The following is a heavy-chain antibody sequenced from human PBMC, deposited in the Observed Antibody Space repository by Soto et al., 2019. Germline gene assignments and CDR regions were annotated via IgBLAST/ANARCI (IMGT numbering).Heavy chain of an antibody. V-gene: IGHV3-30-3*01. CDR1: GFTFSTYV. Sequence: PGGSLRLSCAASGFTFSTYVVHSVRQAPGEGLEWVAVISYDGSNEYYADSVKGRFTISRDNSKNTLYLQMNSLRAEDTAVYYCARDMRSGFWSGYYTGIFDSWGQGTPVTVSS. CDR3: ARDMRSGFWSGYYTGIFDS. CDR2: ISYDGSNE. J-gene: IGHJ4*02. D-gene: IGHD3-3*01.